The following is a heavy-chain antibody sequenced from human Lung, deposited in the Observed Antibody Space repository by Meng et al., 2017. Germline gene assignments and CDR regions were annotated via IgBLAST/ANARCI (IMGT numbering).Heavy chain of an antibody. CDR3: ARGPTTMAHDFNY. CDR1: GGSLSDYY. Sequence: QLSLHQVGAGLLKSSETLSLTCVVYGGSLSDYYWSWIRHAPGKGLEWIGEINHSGSTNYNTSLESRATISVDTSQNNLSLKLSSVTAADSAVYYCARGPTTMAHDFNYWGQGTLVTVSS. J-gene: IGHJ4*02. D-gene: IGHD4-11*01. V-gene: IGHV4-34*01. CDR2: INHSGST.